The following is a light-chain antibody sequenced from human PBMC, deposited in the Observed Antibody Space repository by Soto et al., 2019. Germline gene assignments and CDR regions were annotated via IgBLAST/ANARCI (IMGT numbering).Light chain of an antibody. Sequence: QSVLTQTPSVSGTPGQRVNISCSGSSSNIGRNYVYWYHQFPGTAPKLLIYRDNERPSGVPDRFSGSKSGTSASLAISGLRSGDEADYHCATWDDSLGGPVFGGGTKFTVL. CDR3: ATWDDSLGGPV. CDR2: RDN. J-gene: IGLJ2*01. V-gene: IGLV1-47*01. CDR1: SSNIGRNY.